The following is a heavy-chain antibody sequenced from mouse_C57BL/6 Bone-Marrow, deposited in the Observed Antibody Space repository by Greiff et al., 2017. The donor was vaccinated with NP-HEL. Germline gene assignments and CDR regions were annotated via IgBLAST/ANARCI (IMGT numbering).Heavy chain of an antibody. J-gene: IGHJ3*01. V-gene: IGHV14-4*01. CDR3: TTGPYGSSYGFAY. CDR2: IDPENGDT. Sequence: EVQLQQSGAELVRPGASVKLSCTASGFNIKDDYMHWVKQRPEQGLEWIGWIDPENGDTEYASKFQGKATITADTSSNTAYLQLSSLTSEDTAVYYRTTGPYGSSYGFAYWGQGTLVTVSA. D-gene: IGHD1-1*01. CDR1: GFNIKDDY.